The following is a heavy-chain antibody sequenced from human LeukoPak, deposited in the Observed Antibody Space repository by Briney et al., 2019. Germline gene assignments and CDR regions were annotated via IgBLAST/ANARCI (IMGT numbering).Heavy chain of an antibody. J-gene: IGHJ4*02. Sequence: PGGSLRLSCSASGFTFSSYSMNWVRQAPGKGLEWVSYISSSSSTIYYADSVKGRFTISRDNAKNSLYLQMNSLRAEDTAVYYCARDQQLVPTGLTDYWGQGTLVTVSS. CDR2: ISSSSSTI. CDR1: GFTFSSYS. D-gene: IGHD6-13*01. V-gene: IGHV3-48*01. CDR3: ARDQQLVPTGLTDY.